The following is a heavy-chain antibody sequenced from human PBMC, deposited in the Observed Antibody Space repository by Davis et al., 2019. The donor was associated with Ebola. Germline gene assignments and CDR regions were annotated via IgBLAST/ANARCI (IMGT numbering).Heavy chain of an antibody. J-gene: IGHJ4*02. CDR3: ARRQGYSYGYSIDY. CDR1: GLPFTFYG. CDR2: ISAGGTAP. V-gene: IGHV3-23*01. D-gene: IGHD5-18*01. Sequence: GESLKISCTVSGLPFTFYGFTWVRQAPGKGLEWVSSISAGGTAPYYADSVKGRFTISRDNFKNTLYLQMNSLRAEDTAVYYCARRQGYSYGYSIDYWGQGTLVTVSS.